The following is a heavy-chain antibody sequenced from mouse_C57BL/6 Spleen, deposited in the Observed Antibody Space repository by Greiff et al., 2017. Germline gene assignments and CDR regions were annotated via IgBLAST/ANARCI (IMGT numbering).Heavy chain of an antibody. CDR3: AVIYYDYDREYFDD. CDR1: GYSFTGYY. Sequence: VQLKQSGPELVKPGASVKISCKASGYSFTGYYMHWVKQSHGNILDWIGYIYPYYGISSYNQKFKGKATVTVDKSSSTAYMELRSLTSEDDDVYYYAVIYYDYDREYFDDWGQGTTLTVSS. D-gene: IGHD2-4*01. CDR2: IYPYYGIS. J-gene: IGHJ2*01. V-gene: IGHV1-31*01.